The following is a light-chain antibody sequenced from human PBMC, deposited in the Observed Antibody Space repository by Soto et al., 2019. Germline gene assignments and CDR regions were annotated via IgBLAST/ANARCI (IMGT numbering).Light chain of an antibody. J-gene: IGKJ2*01. CDR3: QPYGSSGYT. CDR2: GAS. Sequence: EIVLTQSPGTLSLSPGERATLSCRASQSVSSSYLAWYQQKPGQAPRLLIYGASSRATGIPDRFSGSGSGTDFTLTINRLEPEDFAVYYCQPYGSSGYTFGQGTKLEIK. CDR1: QSVSSSY. V-gene: IGKV3-20*01.